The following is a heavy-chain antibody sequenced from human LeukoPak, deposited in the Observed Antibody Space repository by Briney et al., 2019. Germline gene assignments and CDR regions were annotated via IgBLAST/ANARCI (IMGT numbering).Heavy chain of an antibody. V-gene: IGHV3-64*01. CDR1: GFTFSSYA. D-gene: IGHD3-16*02. J-gene: IGHJ5*02. CDR3: ARGMITFGGVIVHNWFDP. CDR2: ISSNGGST. Sequence: GGSLRLSCAASGFTFSSYAMSWVRQAPGKGLEYVSAISSNGGSTYYANSVKGRFTMSRDNSKNTLYLQMGSLRAEDMAVYYCARGMITFGGVIVHNWFDPWGQGTLVTVSS.